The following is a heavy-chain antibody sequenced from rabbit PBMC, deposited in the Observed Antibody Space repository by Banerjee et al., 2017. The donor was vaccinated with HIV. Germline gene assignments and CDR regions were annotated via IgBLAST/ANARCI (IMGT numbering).Heavy chain of an antibody. CDR1: GFASSPSSY. V-gene: IGHV1S40*01. Sequence: QSLEESGGDLVKPGASLTLTCTASGFASSPSSYMCWVRQAPGKGLEWIGCIATNGSGSSYYASWAKGRFTCSRTSSTTVTLQLTSLTAADTATYFCARDLGGSSDLWGQGTLVTVS. J-gene: IGHJ3*01. CDR2: IATNGSGSS. D-gene: IGHD8-1*01. CDR3: ARDLGGSSDL.